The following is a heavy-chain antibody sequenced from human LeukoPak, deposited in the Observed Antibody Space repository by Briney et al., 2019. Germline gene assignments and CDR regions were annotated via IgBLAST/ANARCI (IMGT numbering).Heavy chain of an antibody. CDR1: GFPFSTYS. Sequence: GGSLRLSCVTSGFPFSTYSMNWVRQAPGKGLEWLSYITSTSDTIYYADSVKGRFTISRDNAKNSLYLQMNSLRAEDTAVYYCARDSSSGWYLSDYWGQGTLVTVSS. CDR3: ARDSSSGWYLSDY. D-gene: IGHD6-19*01. CDR2: ITSTSDTI. V-gene: IGHV3-48*01. J-gene: IGHJ4*02.